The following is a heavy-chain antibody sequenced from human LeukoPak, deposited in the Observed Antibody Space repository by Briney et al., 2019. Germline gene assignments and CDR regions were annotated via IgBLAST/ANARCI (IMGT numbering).Heavy chain of an antibody. CDR3: ARAETGTYYYDSSGSFDY. CDR2: INPNSGGT. D-gene: IGHD3-22*01. J-gene: IGHJ4*02. Sequence: ASVKVSCXASGYTFTGYYMHWVRQALGQGLEWMARINPNSGGTNYAQKFQGRVTMTRDTSISTAYMELSRLRSDDTAVYYCARAETGTYYYDSSGSFDYWGQGTLVTVSS. V-gene: IGHV1-2*06. CDR1: GYTFTGYY.